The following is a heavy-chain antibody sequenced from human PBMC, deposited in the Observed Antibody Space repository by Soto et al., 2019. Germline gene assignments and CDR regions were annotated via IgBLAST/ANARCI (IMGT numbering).Heavy chain of an antibody. CDR3: ATRITVFGLLIPPFDP. J-gene: IGHJ5*02. D-gene: IGHD3-3*01. Sequence: SETLSLTCAVYGGSVNGYYWNWIRRPPGKGLEWIGETNHTGGTHYNPSLKSRVTMSVDTSKNQFSLRLSSVTAADTAIYYCATRITVFGLLIPPFDPWGQGTQVTVSS. V-gene: IGHV4-34*01. CDR1: GGSVNGYY. CDR2: TNHTGGT.